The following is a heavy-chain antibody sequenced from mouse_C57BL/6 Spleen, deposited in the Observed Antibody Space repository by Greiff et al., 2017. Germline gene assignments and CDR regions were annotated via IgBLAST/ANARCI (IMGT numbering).Heavy chain of an antibody. CDR2: IHPSDSDT. V-gene: IGHV1-74*01. CDR3: AMTTVVAKDWYCDV. Sequence: QVQLQQPGAELVKPGASVKVSCKASGYTFTSYWMHWVKQRPGQGLEWIGRIHPSDSDTNYNQKFKGKATLTVDKSSSTAYMQLSSLTSEDSAVYYWAMTTVVAKDWYCDVWGTGTTVTVSS. J-gene: IGHJ1*03. D-gene: IGHD1-1*01. CDR1: GYTFTSYW.